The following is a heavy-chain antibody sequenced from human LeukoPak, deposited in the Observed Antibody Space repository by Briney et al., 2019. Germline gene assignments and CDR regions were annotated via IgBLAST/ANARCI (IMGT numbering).Heavy chain of an antibody. CDR1: GYTFTSYG. Sequence: ASVKVSCKASGYTFTSYGISWVRQAPGQGLEWMGWISAYNGNTNYAQKFQGRVSITADGSTSTAFMELSSLRSEDTAVYYCAREWGLESSGYYYAYWGQGTLVTVSS. V-gene: IGHV1-18*01. CDR2: ISAYNGNT. CDR3: AREWGLESSGYYYAY. J-gene: IGHJ4*02. D-gene: IGHD3-22*01.